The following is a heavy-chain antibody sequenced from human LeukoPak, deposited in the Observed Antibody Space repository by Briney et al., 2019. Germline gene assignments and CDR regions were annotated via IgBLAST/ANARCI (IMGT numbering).Heavy chain of an antibody. CDR2: INHSGST. V-gene: IGHV4-34*01. Sequence: PSETLSPTCAVYGGSFSGYYWSWIRQPPGKGLEWIGEINHSGSTNYNPSLKSRVTISVDTSKNQFSLKLSSVTAADTAVYYCARLYDYYDSSGYYYYYFDYWGQGTLVTVSS. CDR1: GGSFSGYY. CDR3: ARLYDYYDSSGYYYYYFDY. D-gene: IGHD3-22*01. J-gene: IGHJ4*02.